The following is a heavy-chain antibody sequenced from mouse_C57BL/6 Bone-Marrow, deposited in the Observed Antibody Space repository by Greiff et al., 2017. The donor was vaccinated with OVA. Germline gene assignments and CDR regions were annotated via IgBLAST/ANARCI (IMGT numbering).Heavy chain of an antibody. CDR1: GYSITSGYD. V-gene: IGHV3-1*01. Sequence: QSGPGMVKPSQSLSLTCTVTGYSITSGYDWHWIRHFPGNKLEWMGYISYSGSTNYNPSLKSRISITHDTSKNHFFLKLNSVTTEDTATYYCARDYYGSSYLWYFDVWGTGTTVTVSS. J-gene: IGHJ1*03. D-gene: IGHD1-1*01. CDR2: ISYSGST. CDR3: ARDYYGSSYLWYFDV.